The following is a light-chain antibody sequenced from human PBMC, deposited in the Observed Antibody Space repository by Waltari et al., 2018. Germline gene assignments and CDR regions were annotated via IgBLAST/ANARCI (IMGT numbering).Light chain of an antibody. V-gene: IGLV10-54*04. CDR3: STWDDSLKSYV. CDR1: NNNVATEG. CDR2: RND. Sequence: QAGLTQPPSVSKHLGQTATVTCTGNNNNVATEGVAWLQQHQGHPPKLLFYRNDNRPSGISGRFPACRSGDTASLTITRLQPEDEADYYCSTWDDSLKSYVFGPGTKVTVL. J-gene: IGLJ1*01.